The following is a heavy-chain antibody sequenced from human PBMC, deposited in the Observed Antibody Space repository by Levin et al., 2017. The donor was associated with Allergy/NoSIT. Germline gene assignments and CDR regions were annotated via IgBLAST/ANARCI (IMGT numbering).Heavy chain of an antibody. Sequence: GGSLRLSCAASGFTFDDYGMSWVRQAPGKGLEWVSGINWNGGSTGYADSVKGRFTISRDNAKNSLYLQMNSLRAEDTALYYCARDKGYCISTSCHHLGYYYYYGMDVWGQGTTVTVSS. CDR2: INWNGGST. D-gene: IGHD2-2*01. CDR1: GFTFDDYG. V-gene: IGHV3-20*04. CDR3: ARDKGYCISTSCHHLGYYYYYGMDV. J-gene: IGHJ6*02.